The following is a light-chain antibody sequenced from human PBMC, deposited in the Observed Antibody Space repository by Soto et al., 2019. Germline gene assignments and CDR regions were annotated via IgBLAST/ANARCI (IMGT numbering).Light chain of an antibody. CDR3: QHYTTYSGT. J-gene: IGKJ3*01. Sequence: DIQLTQSPSFLSASVGDRVTITCRASQSISTWLAWYQQKPGKAPKLLIYWASSLESGVPSRFSGSGSGTEFTLTISSLQPDDFATYYCQHYTTYSGTFGPGTKVDIK. CDR1: QSISTW. CDR2: WAS. V-gene: IGKV1-5*03.